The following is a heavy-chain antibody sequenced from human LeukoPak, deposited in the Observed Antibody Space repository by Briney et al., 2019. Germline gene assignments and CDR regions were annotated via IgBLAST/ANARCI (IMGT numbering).Heavy chain of an antibody. D-gene: IGHD5-18*01. CDR1: GFTYSSYG. CDR3: ARPLSGYSYGYPDY. V-gene: IGHV3-33*01. J-gene: IGHJ4*02. Sequence: GGSLRLSCAASGFTYSSYGMHWVRQAPGKGLEGVAVIWYDGSNKYYAVSVKGRFTISRDNSKNTLYLQMNSLRAEDTAVYYCARPLSGYSYGYPDYWGQGTLVTVSS. CDR2: IWYDGSNK.